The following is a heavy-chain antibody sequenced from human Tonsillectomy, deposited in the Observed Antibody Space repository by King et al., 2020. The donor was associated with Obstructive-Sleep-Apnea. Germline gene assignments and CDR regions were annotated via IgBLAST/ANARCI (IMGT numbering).Heavy chain of an antibody. CDR1: GGSFSGYY. D-gene: IGHD3-22*01. Sequence: VQLQQWGAGLLKPSETLSLTCAVYGGSFSGYYWSWIRQPPGKGLEWIGEINHSGSTSYNPSLKSRVTISVDTSKNQFSLKLSSVTAADTAVYYCARGRVETYYYDSSGDDYWGQGTLVTVSS. CDR3: ARGRVETYYYDSSGDDY. J-gene: IGHJ4*02. V-gene: IGHV4-34*01. CDR2: INHSGST.